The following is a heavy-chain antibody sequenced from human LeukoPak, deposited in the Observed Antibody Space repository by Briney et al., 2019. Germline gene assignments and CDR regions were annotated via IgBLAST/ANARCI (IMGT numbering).Heavy chain of an antibody. Sequence: GGSLRLSCAASGFTFSSYAMHWVRQAPGKGLEWVAVISYDGSNKHYADSVKGRFTISRDNSKNTLYLQMNSLRAEDTAVYYCARVGTQSIAAAGYYYYYYMDVWGKGTTVTVSS. J-gene: IGHJ6*03. CDR2: ISYDGSNK. CDR3: ARVGTQSIAAAGYYYYYYMDV. D-gene: IGHD6-13*01. CDR1: GFTFSSYA. V-gene: IGHV3-30*04.